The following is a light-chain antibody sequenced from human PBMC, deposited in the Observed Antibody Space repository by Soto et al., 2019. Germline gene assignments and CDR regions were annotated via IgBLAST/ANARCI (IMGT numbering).Light chain of an antibody. CDR3: SSYAASNKHV. J-gene: IGLJ1*01. CDR1: SSDVGGYDF. CDR2: EVT. V-gene: IGLV2-8*01. Sequence: QSVLTQPPSASGSPGQSITISCTGTSSDVGGYDFVSWYQQHPGKAPKLMICEVTKRPSGVPDRFSGSKSGNTASLTVSGLQPEDEADYYCSSYAASNKHVFGTGTKVTVL.